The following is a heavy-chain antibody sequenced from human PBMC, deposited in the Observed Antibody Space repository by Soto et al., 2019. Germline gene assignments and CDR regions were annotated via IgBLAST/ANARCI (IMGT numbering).Heavy chain of an antibody. D-gene: IGHD4-17*01. CDR3: ARPRRRSYYFDY. J-gene: IGHJ4*02. CDR2: IYPGDSDT. Sequence: GESLKISCQASGYTFTKYWVGWVRQMPGKGLEWMGIIYPGDSDTRYSPSFQGQVTISADKSISTAYLQWSSLKASDTAMYYCARPRRRSYYFDYWGQGTLVTVSS. V-gene: IGHV5-51*01. CDR1: GYTFTKYW.